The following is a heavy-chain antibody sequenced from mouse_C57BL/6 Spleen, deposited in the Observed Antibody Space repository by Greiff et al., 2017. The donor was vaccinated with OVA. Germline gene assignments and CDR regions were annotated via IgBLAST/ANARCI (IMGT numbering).Heavy chain of an antibody. CDR3: TRDNPYYYGSSYDYFDY. V-gene: IGHV5-9-1*02. D-gene: IGHD1-1*01. CDR1: GFTFSSYA. CDR2: ISSGGDYI. Sequence: DVMLVESGEGLVKPGGSLKLSCAASGFTFSSYAMSWVRQTPEKRLEWVAYISSGGDYIYYADTVKGRFTISRDNARNTLYLQTSSLKSEDTAMYYCTRDNPYYYGSSYDYFDYWGQGTTLTVSS. J-gene: IGHJ2*01.